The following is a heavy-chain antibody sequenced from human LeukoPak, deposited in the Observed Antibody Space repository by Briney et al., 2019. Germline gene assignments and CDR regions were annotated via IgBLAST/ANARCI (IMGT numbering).Heavy chain of an antibody. CDR3: ARDRSGWYFDY. J-gene: IGHJ4*02. CDR2: IYSGGGT. V-gene: IGHV3-53*01. Sequence: GGSLRLSCAASGFTVSSNDMSWVRQAPGKGLEWVSVIYSGGGTYYADSVKGRFTISRDNSKNTLYLQMNSLRAEDTAVYYCARDRSGWYFDYWGQGTLVTASS. D-gene: IGHD6-19*01. CDR1: GFTVSSND.